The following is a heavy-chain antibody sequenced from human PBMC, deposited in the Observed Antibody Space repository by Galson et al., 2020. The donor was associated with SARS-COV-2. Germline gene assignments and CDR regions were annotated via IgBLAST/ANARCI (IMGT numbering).Heavy chain of an antibody. J-gene: IGHJ3*01. CDR2: ISYDGSKT. CDR3: AKSYDMKPRIHDAFDV. V-gene: IGHV3-30*18. D-gene: IGHD3-9*01. CDR1: GFTFSSFG. Sequence: TGGSLRLSCAASGFTFSSFGIHWVRQAPGKGLEWVAVISYDGSKTYYVDSVRGRFTISRDNSKNTLFLQMNSLRTEDTALYYCAKSYDMKPRIHDAFDVWGQGTMVTVS.